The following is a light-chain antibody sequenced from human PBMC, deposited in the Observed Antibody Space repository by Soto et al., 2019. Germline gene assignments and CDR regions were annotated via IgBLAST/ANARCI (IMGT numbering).Light chain of an antibody. CDR3: QSYDSSLSGSK. V-gene: IGLV1-40*01. Sequence: QSVLTQPPSVSGAPGQRVTISCTGSSSNIGAGYDVHWYQQLPGTAPKLLIYGNSNRPSGVPDRFSGSKSGTSASLAITGVQDEDEADYYCQSYDSSLSGSKFGGGTKLTVL. CDR2: GNS. J-gene: IGLJ2*01. CDR1: SSNIGAGYD.